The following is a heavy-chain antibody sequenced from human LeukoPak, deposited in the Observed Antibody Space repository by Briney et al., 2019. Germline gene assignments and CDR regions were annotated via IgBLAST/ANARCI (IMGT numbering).Heavy chain of an antibody. Sequence: SETLSLTCTVPGGSISSYYWSWIRQPPGKGLEWIGYIYYSGSTNYNPSLKSRVTISVDTSKNQFSLKLSSVTAADTAVYYCAREGPSFGSSYYFDYWGQGTLVTVSS. V-gene: IGHV4-59*01. CDR2: IYYSGST. J-gene: IGHJ4*02. D-gene: IGHD2-2*01. CDR1: GGSISSYY. CDR3: AREGPSFGSSYYFDY.